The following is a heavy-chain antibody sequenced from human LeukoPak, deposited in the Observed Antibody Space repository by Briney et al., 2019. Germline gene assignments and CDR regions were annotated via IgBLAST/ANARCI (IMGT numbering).Heavy chain of an antibody. J-gene: IGHJ3*02. D-gene: IGHD5-18*01. CDR2: VYYSET. V-gene: IGHV4-59*01. CDR3: ARDHVDTVMVFTSTHAFDM. Sequence: SETLSLTCTVSGGSITRYYWSWIRQSPVKGLEWIGYVYYSETNYNPSLKSRVTISADTSKNQISLKVSSVTAADTAVYYCARDHVDTVMVFTSTHAFDMWGQGTMVTVSS. CDR1: GGSITRYY.